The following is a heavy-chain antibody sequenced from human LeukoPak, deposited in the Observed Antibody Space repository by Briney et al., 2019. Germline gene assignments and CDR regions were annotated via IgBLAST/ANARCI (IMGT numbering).Heavy chain of an antibody. CDR2: INPNSGGT. CDR3: AELGIAAAGSLDY. Sequence: ASVKVSCKASGYTFTGYYMHWVRQAPGQGLEWMGWINPNSGGTNYAQKFQGRVTMTRDTSISTAYMELSRLRSDDTAVYYCAELGIAAAGSLDYWGQGTLVTVSS. V-gene: IGHV1-2*02. D-gene: IGHD6-13*01. J-gene: IGHJ4*02. CDR1: GYTFTGYY.